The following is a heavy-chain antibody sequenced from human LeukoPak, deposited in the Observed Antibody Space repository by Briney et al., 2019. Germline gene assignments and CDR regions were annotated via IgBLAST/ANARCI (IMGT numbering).Heavy chain of an antibody. CDR3: ARVRRDHYYDSSGYYFEYYYYYYMDV. CDR2: IKQDGSEK. V-gene: IGHV3-7*01. CDR1: GFTFSNYW. J-gene: IGHJ6*03. D-gene: IGHD3-22*01. Sequence: GGSLRLSCAASGFTFSNYWMSWVRQAPGKGLEWVANIKQDGSEKYYVDSVKGRFTISRDNAKNSLYLQMNSLRAEDTAVYYCARVRRDHYYDSSGYYFEYYYYYYMDVWGKGTTVTVSS.